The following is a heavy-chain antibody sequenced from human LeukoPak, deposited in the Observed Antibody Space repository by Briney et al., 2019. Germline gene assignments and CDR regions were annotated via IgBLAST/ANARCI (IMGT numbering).Heavy chain of an antibody. CDR1: GGSISSSSYY. CDR3: ARDGRNWDIDY. D-gene: IGHD1/OR15-1a*01. J-gene: IGHJ4*02. V-gene: IGHV4-39*06. CDR2: IYYSGST. Sequence: SETLSLTCTVSGGSISSSSYYWGWIRQPPGKGLEWIGSIYYSGSTYYNPSLKSRVTIPVDTSKNQFPLKLSSVTAADTAVYYCARDGRNWDIDYWGQGTLVTVSS.